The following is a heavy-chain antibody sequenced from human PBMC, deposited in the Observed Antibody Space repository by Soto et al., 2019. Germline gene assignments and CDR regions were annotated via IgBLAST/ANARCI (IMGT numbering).Heavy chain of an antibody. J-gene: IGHJ6*02. V-gene: IGHV3-30*03. CDR3: ARSPRGNYYDSSGYWNYYGMDV. CDR1: GFTFSGYG. D-gene: IGHD3-22*01. Sequence: QVQLVESGGGVVQPGRSLRLSCAASGFTFSGYGMHWVRQAPGKGLEWVAVISYDGSNKYYADSVKGRFTISRDNSKNTLYLQMNSLRAEDTAVYYCARSPRGNYYDSSGYWNYYGMDVWGQGTTVTVSS. CDR2: ISYDGSNK.